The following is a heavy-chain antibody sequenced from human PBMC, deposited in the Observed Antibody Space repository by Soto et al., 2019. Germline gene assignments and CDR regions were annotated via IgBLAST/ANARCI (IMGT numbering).Heavy chain of an antibody. D-gene: IGHD2-2*01. CDR1: GGSISSYY. CDR3: ARDGILGYCSSTSCYRYYGMDV. CDR2: IYTSGST. V-gene: IGHV4-4*07. Sequence: LSLTCTVSGGSISSYYWSWIRQPAGKGLEWIGRIYTSGSTNYNPSLKSRVTMSVDTSKNQFSLKLSSVTAADTAVYYCARDGILGYCSSTSCYRYYGMDVWGQGTTVTVSS. J-gene: IGHJ6*02.